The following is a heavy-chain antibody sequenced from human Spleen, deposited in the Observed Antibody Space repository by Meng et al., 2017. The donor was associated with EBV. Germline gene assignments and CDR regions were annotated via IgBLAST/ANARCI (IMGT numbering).Heavy chain of an antibody. D-gene: IGHD6-6*01. CDR1: GFSLSTRGVG. V-gene: IGHV2-5*02. CDR2: IYWDDDK. CDR3: AHIIAARPFDY. J-gene: IGHJ4*02. Sequence: QITLKESGPTLVKPTQTPTLTCTFSGFSLSTRGVGVGWIRQPPGKALEWLAVIYWDDDKRYSPSLKSRLTITKDTSKNQVVLTMTNMDPVDAATYYCAHIIAARPFDYWGQGTLVTVSS.